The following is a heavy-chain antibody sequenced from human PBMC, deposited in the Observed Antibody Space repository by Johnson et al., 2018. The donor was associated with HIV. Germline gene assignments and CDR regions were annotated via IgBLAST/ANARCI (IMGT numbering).Heavy chain of an antibody. CDR2: IRYDGSNK. Sequence: QMLLVESGGGVVQPGGSLRLSCAASGFTFTTYGMHWVRQAPGKGLEWVAFIRYDGSNKYYADSVKGRFTISRDYSKNTLYLQMNSLRTYDTAVYYCARPPLERIISGSYGAFDLWGQGTMVTVSS. CDR1: GFTFTTYG. CDR3: ARPPLERIISGSYGAFDL. D-gene: IGHD1-26*01. V-gene: IGHV3-30*02. J-gene: IGHJ3*01.